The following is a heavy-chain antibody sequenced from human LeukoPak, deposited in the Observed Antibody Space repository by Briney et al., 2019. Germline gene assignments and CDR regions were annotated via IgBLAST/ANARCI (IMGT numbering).Heavy chain of an antibody. Sequence: SETQSLTCTVSGGSISSNNYSWGWIRQPPGKGLEWIGSIYYGGSTYYNPSLKSRVTISVDTSKNQFSLKLSSVTAADTAVYYCATSRGPSTGWGQGTLVTVSS. CDR1: GGSISSNNYS. CDR3: ATSRGPSTG. CDR2: IYYGGST. D-gene: IGHD3-16*01. V-gene: IGHV4-39*07. J-gene: IGHJ4*02.